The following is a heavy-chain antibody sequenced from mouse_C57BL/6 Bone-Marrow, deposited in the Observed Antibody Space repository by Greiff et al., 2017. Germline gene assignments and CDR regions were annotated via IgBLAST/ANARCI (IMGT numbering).Heavy chain of an antibody. D-gene: IGHD1-1*01. J-gene: IGHJ4*01. CDR2: IYPGSGST. Sequence: VQLQQPGAELVKPGASVKMSCKASGYTFTSYWITWVKQRPGQGLEWIGDIYPGSGSTNYNEKFKSKATLTVDTSSSTACMQLSSLTSEASAVYYCARRDCYGSSYAMDYWGQGTSVTVSS. V-gene: IGHV1-55*01. CDR3: ARRDCYGSSYAMDY. CDR1: GYTFTSYW.